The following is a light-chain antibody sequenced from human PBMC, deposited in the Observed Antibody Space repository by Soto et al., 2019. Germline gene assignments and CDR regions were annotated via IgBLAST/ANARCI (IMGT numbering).Light chain of an antibody. J-gene: IGLJ1*01. V-gene: IGLV2-14*01. CDR1: SRDVGNYNY. CDR3: SSFTSSTTYV. CDR2: NVN. Sequence: QAALTQSASVSGAPGQAITNSCTGNSRDVGNYNYVSWYQQHPGEVPKLIIFNVNNRPSGVSNRFSGSKSGNTASLTISGLQAEDEADYYCSSFTSSTTYVFGTGTKVTVL.